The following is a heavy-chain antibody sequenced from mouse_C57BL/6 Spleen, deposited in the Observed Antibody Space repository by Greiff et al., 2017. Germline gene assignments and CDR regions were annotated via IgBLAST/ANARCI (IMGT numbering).Heavy chain of an antibody. J-gene: IGHJ2*01. CDR1: GYSITSGYY. V-gene: IGHV3-6*01. Sequence: EVKLMESGPGLVKPSQSLSLTCSVTGYSITSGYYWNWIRQFPGNKLEWMGYISYDGSKNYNPSLKNRISITRDTSKNQFFLKLNSVTTEDTATYYCARGPPYSNYWFDYWGQGTTLTVSS. CDR3: ARGPPYSNYWFDY. D-gene: IGHD2-5*01. CDR2: ISYDGSK.